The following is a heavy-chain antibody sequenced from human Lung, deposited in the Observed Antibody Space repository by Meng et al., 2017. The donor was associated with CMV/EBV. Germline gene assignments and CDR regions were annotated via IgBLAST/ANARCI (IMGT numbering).Heavy chain of an antibody. CDR3: ARDWEGSWAVFDY. V-gene: IGHV1-2*04. J-gene: IGHJ4*02. CDR2: INPNSGGT. CDR1: GYTFTGYY. D-gene: IGHD6-13*01. Sequence: QGQLGQSGAEGKKPGASVKVSCKASGYTFTGYYMHWVRQAPGQGLEWMGWINPNSGGTNYAQKFQGWATMTRDTSISTAYMELSRLRSDDTAVYYCARDWEGSWAVFDYWGQGTLVTVSS.